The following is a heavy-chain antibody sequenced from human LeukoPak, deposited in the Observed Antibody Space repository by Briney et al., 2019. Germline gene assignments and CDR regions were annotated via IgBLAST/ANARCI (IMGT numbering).Heavy chain of an antibody. J-gene: IGHJ4*02. CDR2: IYSGGST. CDR1: GFTVSSIY. V-gene: IGHV3-53*01. D-gene: IGHD3-9*01. Sequence: GGSLRLSCAASGFTVSSIYMSWVRQAPGKGLEWVSVIYSGGSTYYADSVKGRFTTSRDNSKNTLYLQMNSLRAEDTAVYYCARDPILTGYAYWGQGTLVTVSS. CDR3: ARDPILTGYAY.